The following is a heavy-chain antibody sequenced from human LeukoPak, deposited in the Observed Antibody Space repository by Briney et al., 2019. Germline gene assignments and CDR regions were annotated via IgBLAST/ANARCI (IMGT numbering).Heavy chain of an antibody. D-gene: IGHD4-17*01. CDR3: AKQRTTVTTFNWFDP. V-gene: IGHV3-23*01. CDR1: GFTFSSYA. Sequence: GGSLRLSCAASGFTFSSYAMSWVRQAPGKGLEWVSTISGSGGSTYYADSVKGRFTISRDNSKNTLYLQMNSLRAEDTAVYYCAKQRTTVTTFNWFDPWGQGTLVTVSS. CDR2: ISGSGGST. J-gene: IGHJ5*02.